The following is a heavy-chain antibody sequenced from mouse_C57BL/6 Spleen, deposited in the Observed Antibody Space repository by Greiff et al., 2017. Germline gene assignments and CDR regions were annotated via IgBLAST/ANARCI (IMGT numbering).Heavy chain of an antibody. D-gene: IGHD2-5*01. CDR3: AYYSKGMDY. J-gene: IGHJ4*01. CDR2: IDPENGDT. V-gene: IGHV14-4*01. CDR1: GFNIKDDY. Sequence: VHVKQSGAELVRPGASVKLSCTASGFNIKDDYMHWVKQRPEQGLEWIGWIDPENGDTEYASKFQGKATITADTSSNTAYLQLSSLTSEDTAVYYCAYYSKGMDYWGQGTSVTVSS.